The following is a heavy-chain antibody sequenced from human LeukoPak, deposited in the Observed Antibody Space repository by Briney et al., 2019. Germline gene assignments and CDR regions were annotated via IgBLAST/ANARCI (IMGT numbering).Heavy chain of an antibody. J-gene: IGHJ5*02. CDR1: GGSVSSGSYY. Sequence: SETLSLTCTVSGGSVSSGSYYWSWIRQPPGKGLEWIGYIYYSGSTNYNPSLKSRVTISVDTSKNQFSLKLSSVTAADTAVYYCARGADLAAAAHNWSDPWGQGTLVTVSS. D-gene: IGHD6-13*01. V-gene: IGHV4-61*01. CDR2: IYYSGST. CDR3: ARGADLAAAAHNWSDP.